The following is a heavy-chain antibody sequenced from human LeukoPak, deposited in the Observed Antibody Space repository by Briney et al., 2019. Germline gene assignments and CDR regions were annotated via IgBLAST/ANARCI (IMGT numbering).Heavy chain of an antibody. Sequence: GGSLRLSCAASGFTFSSWWMHWVRQAPGKGLVWVSRISSDGTTTGYADSVKGRFTISRDNAKSTLYLQMNSLRAEDTAVYYCATDRYSSGDPWGQGTLVTVSS. CDR2: ISSDGTTT. J-gene: IGHJ5*02. D-gene: IGHD6-19*01. V-gene: IGHV3-74*01. CDR3: ATDRYSSGDP. CDR1: GFTFSSWW.